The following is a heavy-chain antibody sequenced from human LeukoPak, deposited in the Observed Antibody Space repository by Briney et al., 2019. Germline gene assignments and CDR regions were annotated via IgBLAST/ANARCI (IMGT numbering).Heavy chain of an antibody. Sequence: PSETLSLTCTVSGGSISSYYWSWIRQPPGKGLEWIGYIYYSGSTNYNPSLKSRVTISVDTSKNQFSLKLSSVTAADTAVYYRATYQLPSLGYYYYMDVWGKGTTVTVSS. J-gene: IGHJ6*03. V-gene: IGHV4-59*01. CDR3: ATYQLPSLGYYYYMDV. CDR2: IYYSGST. D-gene: IGHD2-2*01. CDR1: GGSISSYY.